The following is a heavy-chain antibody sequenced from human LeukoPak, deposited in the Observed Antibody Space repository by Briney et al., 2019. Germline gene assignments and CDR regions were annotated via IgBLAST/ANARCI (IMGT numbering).Heavy chain of an antibody. D-gene: IGHD4-17*01. J-gene: IGHJ4*02. V-gene: IGHV3-20*04. CDR3: ARVNGDDFDY. CDR1: GFTFDDYG. Sequence: PGGSLRLSCAASGFTFDDYGMSWVRQAPGKGLEWVSGINWNGGSTGYADSVKGRFTISRDNAKSSLYLQMNSLRAEDTTLYYCARVNGDDFDYWGQGTLVTVSS. CDR2: INWNGGST.